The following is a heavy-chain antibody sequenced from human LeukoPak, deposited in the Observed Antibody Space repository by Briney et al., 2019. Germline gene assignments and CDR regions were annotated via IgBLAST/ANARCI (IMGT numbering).Heavy chain of an antibody. V-gene: IGHV3-64D*06. CDR2: IRSNGGST. J-gene: IGHJ6*02. Sequence: GGSLRLSCSASGFTFSSYAMHWVRQAPGKGLEYVSAIRSNGGSTYYADSVKGRFTISRDNSKNTLYLQMSSLRAEDTAVYYCVKSVTRGYYYYGMDVWGQGTTVTVSS. CDR1: GFTFSSYA. CDR3: VKSVTRGYYYYGMDV. D-gene: IGHD4-17*01.